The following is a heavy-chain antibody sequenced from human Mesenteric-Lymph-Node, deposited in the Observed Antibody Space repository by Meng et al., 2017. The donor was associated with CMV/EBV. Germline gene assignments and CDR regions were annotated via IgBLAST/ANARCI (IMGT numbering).Heavy chain of an antibody. CDR2: INAKTGGT. D-gene: IGHD3-22*01. V-gene: IGHV1-2*02. CDR3: ARRPISYVNTWEYYDDY. Sequence: ASVKVSCKASGYTFIGHYLHWVRQAPGQGLEWVGWINAKTGGTDYAQKFRGRVTMTRDTSISTAYMEMSRLRSDDTAVYYCARRPISYVNTWEYYDDYWGQGTLVTVSS. CDR1: GYTFIGHY. J-gene: IGHJ4*02.